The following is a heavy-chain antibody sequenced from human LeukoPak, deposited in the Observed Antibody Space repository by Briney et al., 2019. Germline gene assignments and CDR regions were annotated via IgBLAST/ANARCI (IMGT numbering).Heavy chain of an antibody. CDR3: ARPNDSGTYYRAFDI. J-gene: IGHJ3*02. Sequence: PLETLSLTCTVCGGSITTYYWSWIRQPPGKGLEWIGYINYSGTTNYNPSLKSRVTISVDTSKNQFSLKLTSVTAADTAVYYCARPNDSGTYYRAFDIWGQGTMVTVSS. CDR1: GGSITTYY. CDR2: INYSGTT. V-gene: IGHV4-59*01. D-gene: IGHD3-10*01.